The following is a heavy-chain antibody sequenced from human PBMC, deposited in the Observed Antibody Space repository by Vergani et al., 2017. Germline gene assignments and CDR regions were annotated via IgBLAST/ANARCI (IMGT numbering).Heavy chain of an antibody. CDR1: GGSITRGSFY. CDR3: ARDSWTSELRGVYWFDT. Sequence: QVQLHESGPGLVKPSQTLSLTCTVSGGSITRGSFYWSWIRQPAGKGLEWIGRIHSSGTTNYNPSLKSRVTLSVDTSKNQLSLRMTSLTAADTAVYYCARDSWTSELRGVYWFDTWGQGTLVSVSS. J-gene: IGHJ5*02. D-gene: IGHD3-10*01. V-gene: IGHV4-61*02. CDR2: IHSSGTT.